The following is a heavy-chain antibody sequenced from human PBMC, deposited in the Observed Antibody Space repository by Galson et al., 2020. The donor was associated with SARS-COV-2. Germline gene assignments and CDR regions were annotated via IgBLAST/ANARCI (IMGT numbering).Heavy chain of an antibody. CDR2: IRSKAYGGTT. J-gene: IGHJ5*02. CDR1: GFTFGDYA. Sequence: GESLKISCTASGFTFGDYAMSWFRQAPGKGLEWVGSIRSKAYGGTTEYAASVKGRFTISRDDSKSIAYLQMNSLKTEDTAVYYCTRSLEWFGTNWFDPWGQGTLVTVSS. CDR3: TRSLEWFGTNWFDP. D-gene: IGHD3-3*01. V-gene: IGHV3-49*03.